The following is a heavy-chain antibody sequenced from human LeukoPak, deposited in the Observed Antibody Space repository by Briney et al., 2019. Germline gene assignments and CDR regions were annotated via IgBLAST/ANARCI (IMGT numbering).Heavy chain of an antibody. J-gene: IGHJ2*01. CDR2: IIPIFGTA. D-gene: IGHD3-3*01. CDR3: ARTLNYDFWSGYGLYWYFDL. V-gene: IGHV1-69*05. CDR1: GGTFSSYA. Sequence: SVKVSCKASGGTFSSYAISWVRQAPGQGLEWMGGIIPIFGTANYAQKFQGRVTITTDESTSTAYMELSSLRSEDTAVYYCARTLNYDFWSGYGLYWYFDLWGRGTLVTVSS.